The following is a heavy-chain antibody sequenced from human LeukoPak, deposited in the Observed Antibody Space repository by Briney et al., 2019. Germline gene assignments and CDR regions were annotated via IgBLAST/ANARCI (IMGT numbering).Heavy chain of an antibody. CDR1: GYTFTDYY. D-gene: IGHD2-2*02. V-gene: IGHV1-2*02. CDR2: INPNSGGT. Sequence: ASVKVSCKASGYTFTDYYMHWVRQAPGQGLEWMGWINPNSGGTNYAQKFQGRVTMTRDTSISTAYIELSRLRSDDTAVYRCARLGYCSSTSCYNFDYWGQGTLVTVSS. J-gene: IGHJ4*02. CDR3: ARLGYCSSTSCYNFDY.